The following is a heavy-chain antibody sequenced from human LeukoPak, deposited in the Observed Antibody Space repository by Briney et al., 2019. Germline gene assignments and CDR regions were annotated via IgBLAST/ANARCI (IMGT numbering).Heavy chain of an antibody. J-gene: IGHJ3*02. CDR2: IIPILGIA. Sequence: GASVKVSCKASGGTFSSYAISWVRQAPGQGLEWMGRIIPILGIANYAQKFQGRVTITADKSTSTAYMELSSLRSEDTAVYYCARDLGVSGTHGEYAFDIWGQGTMVTVSS. CDR3: ARDLGVSGTHGEYAFDI. CDR1: GGTFSSYA. D-gene: IGHD1-1*01. V-gene: IGHV1-69*04.